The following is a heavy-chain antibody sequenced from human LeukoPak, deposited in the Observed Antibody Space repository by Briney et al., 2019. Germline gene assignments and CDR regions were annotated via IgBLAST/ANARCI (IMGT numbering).Heavy chain of an antibody. V-gene: IGHV4-30-2*01. Sequence: PSETLSLTCTVSGGSISSGGYYWSWIRQPPGKGLEWIEYIYHSGSTYYNPSLKSRVTISVDRSKNQFSLKLSSVTAADTAVYYCARERIGYPTFDYWGQGTLVTVSS. J-gene: IGHJ4*02. CDR1: GGSISSGGYY. CDR2: IYHSGST. CDR3: ARERIGYPTFDY. D-gene: IGHD5-18*01.